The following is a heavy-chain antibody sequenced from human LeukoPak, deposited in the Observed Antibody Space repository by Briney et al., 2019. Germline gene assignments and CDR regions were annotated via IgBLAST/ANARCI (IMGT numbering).Heavy chain of an antibody. CDR2: FDPEDGEK. D-gene: IGHD6-19*01. V-gene: IGHV1-24*01. CDR3: ATGVRYSSGWYYFDY. CDR1: GYTLTELS. Sequence: ASVKVSCKVSGYTLTELSMHWVRQAPGKGLEWMGGFDPEDGEKIYAQKFQGRVTMTEDTSTDTAYMELSSLRSEDTAAYYCATGVRYSSGWYYFDYWGQGTLVTVSS. J-gene: IGHJ4*02.